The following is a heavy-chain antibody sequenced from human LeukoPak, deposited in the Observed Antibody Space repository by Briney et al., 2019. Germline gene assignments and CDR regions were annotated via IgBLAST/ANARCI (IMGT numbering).Heavy chain of an antibody. Sequence: GGSLRLSCAASGFTFDDYGMSWVRQAPGKGLEWVSGINWNGGSTGYADSVKGRFTISRDNAKNSLYLQMNSLRAEDTALYYCARGGRFALMVYGLDYWGQGTLVTVSS. D-gene: IGHD2-8*01. CDR3: ARGGRFALMVYGLDY. CDR1: GFTFDDYG. V-gene: IGHV3-20*04. J-gene: IGHJ4*02. CDR2: INWNGGST.